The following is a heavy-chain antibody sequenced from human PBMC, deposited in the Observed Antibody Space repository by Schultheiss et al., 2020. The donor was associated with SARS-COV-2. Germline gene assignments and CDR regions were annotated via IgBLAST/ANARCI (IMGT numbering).Heavy chain of an antibody. CDR2: IYYSGST. D-gene: IGHD6-6*01. Sequence: SQTLSLTCAVSGYSISSNYYWGWIRQPPGKGLEWIGSIYYSGSTYYNPSLRSRVSMSVDTSKNQFSLKLSSVTAADTAVYYCARGAAPRGGMDVWGQGTTVTVSS. CDR1: GYSISSNYY. V-gene: IGHV4-38-2*01. J-gene: IGHJ6*02. CDR3: ARGAAPRGGMDV.